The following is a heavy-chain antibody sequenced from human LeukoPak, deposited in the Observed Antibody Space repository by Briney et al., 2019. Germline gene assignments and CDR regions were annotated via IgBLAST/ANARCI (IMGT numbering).Heavy chain of an antibody. J-gene: IGHJ4*02. V-gene: IGHV4-61*02. CDR2: IYTSGST. D-gene: IGHD4-17*01. CDR3: ARAADYGDNGGFDY. CDR1: GGSISSGSYY. Sequence: SETLSLSCTVSGGSISSGSYYWSWIRQPAGKGLEWIGRIYTSGSTNYNPSLKSRVTISVDTSKNQFSLKLSSVTAADTAVYYCARAADYGDNGGFDYWGQGTLVTVSS.